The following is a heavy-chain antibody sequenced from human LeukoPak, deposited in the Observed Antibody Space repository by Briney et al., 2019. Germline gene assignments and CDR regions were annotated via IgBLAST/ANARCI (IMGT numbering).Heavy chain of an antibody. D-gene: IGHD3-22*01. CDR3: ARDENYYDSSGTPGY. CDR2: ISSSGSTI. Sequence: NAGGSLRLSCAASGFTFSDYYMSWIRQAPGKGLEWVSYISSSGSTIYYADSVKGRFTISRDNAKNSLYLQMNSLRAEDTAVYYCARDENYYDSSGTPGYWGQGTLVTVSS. J-gene: IGHJ4*02. CDR1: GFTFSDYY. V-gene: IGHV3-11*01.